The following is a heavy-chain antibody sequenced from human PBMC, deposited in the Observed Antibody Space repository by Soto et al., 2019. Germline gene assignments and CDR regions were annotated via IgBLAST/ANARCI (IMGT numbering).Heavy chain of an antibody. Sequence: EVQLLESGGGLAQPGGSLRLSCAASGYTFNMYGMAWVRQAPGKGLEWVSTVSGGGATTYYADSVKGRFTISRDKSNNIVFLHMNSLRAEDTAIYYCAKLPYSYGALHYFDYWGQGTLVTVSS. CDR3: AKLPYSYGALHYFDY. V-gene: IGHV3-23*01. CDR1: GYTFNMYG. D-gene: IGHD5-18*01. J-gene: IGHJ4*02. CDR2: VSGGGATT.